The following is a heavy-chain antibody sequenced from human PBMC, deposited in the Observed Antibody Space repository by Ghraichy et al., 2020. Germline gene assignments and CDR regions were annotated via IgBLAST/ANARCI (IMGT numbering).Heavy chain of an antibody. CDR2: IYTGGST. CDR3: VRHGCSGGGCHSYRWFDP. D-gene: IGHD2-21*02. V-gene: IGHV4-4*09. Sequence: SETLSLTCTVSGGSISNYYWNWIRQTPGKGLEWIGYIYTGGSTNYNPSLKSRVTISVDTSKNQFSLKLNSVTAADTAVYYCVRHGCSGGGCHSYRWFDPWGQGTLVTVSS. CDR1: GGSISNYY. J-gene: IGHJ5*02.